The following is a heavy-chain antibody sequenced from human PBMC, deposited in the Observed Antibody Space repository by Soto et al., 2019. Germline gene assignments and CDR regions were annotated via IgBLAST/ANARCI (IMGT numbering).Heavy chain of an antibody. CDR1: GGSVSTGSSD. J-gene: IGHJ6*02. V-gene: IGHV4-61*01. CDR3: ARDGHGMDV. CDR2: IFFTGSA. Sequence: SETLSLTCTVSGGSVSTGSSDWSWIRQPPGKGLEWIGKIFFTGSAHYNPSLRNRVTMSVDTSKDQCSLTLTSVTAADTAVYYCARDGHGMDVWGQGTTVTVSS.